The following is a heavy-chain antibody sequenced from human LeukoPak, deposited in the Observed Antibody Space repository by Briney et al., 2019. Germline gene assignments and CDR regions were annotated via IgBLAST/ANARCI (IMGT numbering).Heavy chain of an antibody. J-gene: IGHJ4*02. CDR2: ISAYNGNT. Sequence: GASVKVSCKASGYTFTSYYMHWVRQAPGQGREWMGWISAYNGNTNYAQKLQGRVTMTTDTSTSTAYMELRSLRSDDTAVYYCARRRSGLFYFDYWGQGTLVTVSS. V-gene: IGHV1-18*04. CDR3: ARRRSGLFYFDY. D-gene: IGHD3-10*01. CDR1: GYTFTSYY.